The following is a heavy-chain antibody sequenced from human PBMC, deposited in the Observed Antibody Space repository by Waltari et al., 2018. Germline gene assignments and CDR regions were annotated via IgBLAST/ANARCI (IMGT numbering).Heavy chain of an antibody. Sequence: EVQLAQSGTEVKKSGESLKISCKGSGYSFRSYWIGWVRQMPGKGLEWMAMIYPADSDTRYSPSFQGQVTISVDKSISTAYLQWSSLKASDTAMYYCARHISPGPLDSWGQGTLVTVSS. CDR2: IYPADSDT. V-gene: IGHV5-51*01. J-gene: IGHJ4*02. CDR3: ARHISPGPLDS. CDR1: GYSFRSYW.